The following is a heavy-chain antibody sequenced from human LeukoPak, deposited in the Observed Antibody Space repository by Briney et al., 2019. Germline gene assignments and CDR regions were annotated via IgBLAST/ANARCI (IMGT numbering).Heavy chain of an antibody. D-gene: IGHD6-19*01. CDR3: ARAKYTSGYRNDVFDI. V-gene: IGHV3-33*01. CDR2: IWYDGVNK. J-gene: IGHJ3*02. CDR1: GFIFSNCA. Sequence: GGSLRLSCAASGFIFSNCAMHWVRRAPGKGLEWVAVIWYDGVNKYYADSVKGRFTISRDNSKNTLYLQMNSLRAEDTAVYYCARAKYTSGYRNDVFDIWGQGTMVTVSS.